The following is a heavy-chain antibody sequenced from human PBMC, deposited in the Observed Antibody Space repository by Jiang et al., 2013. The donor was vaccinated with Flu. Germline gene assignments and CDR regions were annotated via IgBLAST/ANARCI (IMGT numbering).Heavy chain of an antibody. J-gene: IGHJ4*02. V-gene: IGHV4-59*09. CDR3: ARGRFLEWLLLDY. D-gene: IGHD3-3*01. Sequence: KSRVTISVDTSKNQFSLKLSSVTAADTAVYYCARGRFLEWLLLDYWGQGTLVTVSS.